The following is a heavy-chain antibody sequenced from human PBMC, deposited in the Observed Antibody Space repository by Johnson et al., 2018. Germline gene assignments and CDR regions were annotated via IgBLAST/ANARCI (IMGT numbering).Heavy chain of an antibody. CDR1: GFTFSSNN. Sequence: VQLLESGGGVVQPGKSLRLSCAASGFTFSSNNMHWVRQAPGKGLEWVAVIWYDGSDIYYSDSVRGRFTIFRDNSKNTLYLEMNSLRAEDTAVYYCAGGVDDYNYYYGMDIWGQGTTVTVSS. V-gene: IGHV3-33*01. CDR2: IWYDGSDI. J-gene: IGHJ6*02. D-gene: IGHD5-12*01. CDR3: AGGVDDYNYYYGMDI.